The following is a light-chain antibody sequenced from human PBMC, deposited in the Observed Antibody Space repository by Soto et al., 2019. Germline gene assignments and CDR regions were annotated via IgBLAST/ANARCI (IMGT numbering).Light chain of an antibody. J-gene: IGKJ2*01. CDR1: QSVSSSY. Sequence: EILLTQSPGTLSLSPGERATLSCRASQSVSSSYLAWYQQKPGQAPRLLIYGASSRATGIPDRFSGSGSGTDFTHTISRLEPEDFAVYYCQQFGSSPMYTFGQGTKLEIK. CDR2: GAS. V-gene: IGKV3-20*01. CDR3: QQFGSSPMYT.